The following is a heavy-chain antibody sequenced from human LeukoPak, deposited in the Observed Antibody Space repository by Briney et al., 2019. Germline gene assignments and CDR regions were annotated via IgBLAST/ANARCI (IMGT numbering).Heavy chain of an antibody. D-gene: IGHD3-22*01. CDR1: GFTFSSYS. J-gene: IGHJ4*02. CDR3: ARDHRGGTYYYDSSGYYDY. V-gene: IGHV3-21*01. CDR2: ISSSSSYI. Sequence: GGSLRLSCAASGFTFSSYSVNWVRQAPGKGLEWVSSISSSSSYIYYADSVKGRFTISRDNAKNSLYLQMNSLRAEDTAVYYCARDHRGGTYYYDSSGYYDYWGQGTLVTVSS.